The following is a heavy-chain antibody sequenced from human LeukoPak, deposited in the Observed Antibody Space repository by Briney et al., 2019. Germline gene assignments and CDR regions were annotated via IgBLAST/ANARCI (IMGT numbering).Heavy chain of an antibody. Sequence: ASVKVSCKASGFTFSNSAIQWVRQARGQRLEWIGWIIVGSGRTHYSQNLQERLTITRDMSTNTAYMELSSLRSEDTAVYYCAAELYSGTYGRCCSFAFWGQGTPVTVSS. D-gene: IGHD1-26*01. V-gene: IGHV1-58*02. CDR2: IIVGSGRT. J-gene: IGHJ4*02. CDR1: GFTFSNSA. CDR3: AAELYSGTYGRCCSFAF.